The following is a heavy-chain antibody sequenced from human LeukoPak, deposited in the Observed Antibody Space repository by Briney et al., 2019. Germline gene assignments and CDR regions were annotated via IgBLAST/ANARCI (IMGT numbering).Heavy chain of an antibody. CDR3: ARCDSETALDY. Sequence: SETLSLICTVSGGSISGYYWSWIRQPPGKRLEWIGYVYSSEITNYNPSLKSRVTLSLDTSGNQFSLKVTSVTAADTAVYYCARCDSETALDYWGQGTLVTVSS. V-gene: IGHV4-59*01. CDR2: VYSSEIT. CDR1: GGSISGYY. D-gene: IGHD3-10*01. J-gene: IGHJ4*02.